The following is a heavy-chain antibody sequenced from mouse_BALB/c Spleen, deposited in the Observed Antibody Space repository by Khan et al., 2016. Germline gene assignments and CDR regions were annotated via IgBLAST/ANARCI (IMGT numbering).Heavy chain of an antibody. CDR2: ISYSGSS. V-gene: IGHV3-2*02. CDR1: GYSITSDYA. J-gene: IGHJ2*01. D-gene: IGHD2-2*01. CDR3: ARSPLYGYDPYYFDY. Sequence: EVQLQESGPGLVKPSQSLSLTCNVTGYSITSDYAWNWIRQFPGNKLEWMGYISYSGSSSYNPSLKIRISVTRDTSKNQFFLQWNSVTTEDTATYYCARSPLYGYDPYYFDYWGQGTTLTVSS.